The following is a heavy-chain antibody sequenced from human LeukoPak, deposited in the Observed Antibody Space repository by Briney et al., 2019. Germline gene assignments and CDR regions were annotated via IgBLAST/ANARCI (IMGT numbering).Heavy chain of an antibody. D-gene: IGHD3-22*01. V-gene: IGHV3-48*03. J-gene: IGHJ4*02. CDR3: ARDLHTSGSIALDS. CDR2: ISGSGETR. Sequence: GGSLRLSCAASGFTFSYYEMNWVRQAPGKGLEWISYISGSGETRSYADSVRGRFTISRDNANYSLNLQMNSLRAEDTAVYYCARDLHTSGSIALDSWGQGILVIVSP. CDR1: GFTFSYYE.